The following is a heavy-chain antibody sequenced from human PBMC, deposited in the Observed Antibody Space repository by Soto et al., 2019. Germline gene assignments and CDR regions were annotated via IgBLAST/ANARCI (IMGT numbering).Heavy chain of an antibody. CDR1: GYPFRSYG. D-gene: IGHD6-19*01. CDR2: ISPYSGET. CDR3: ARGPLAGSDF. Sequence: QVQLVQSGAEVKKPAASVRVSCKASGYPFRSYGIVWVRQAPGQGLEWMGWISPYSGETRYPEKFQDSLTLTTDTATNTAYMDLRSLTSDDTAVYFGARGPLAGSDFWGQGTLVTVSS. V-gene: IGHV1-18*01. J-gene: IGHJ4*02.